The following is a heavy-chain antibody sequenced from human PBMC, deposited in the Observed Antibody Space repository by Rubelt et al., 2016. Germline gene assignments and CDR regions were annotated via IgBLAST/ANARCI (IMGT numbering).Heavy chain of an antibody. CDR3: ARDRSSSWSAPPHHYYGMDV. V-gene: IGHV3-74*01. J-gene: IGHJ6*02. CDR2: INSDGSST. Sequence: QLVESGGGLVQPGGSLRLSCAASGFTFSSYWMHWVRQAPVKGLVWVSRINSDGSSTSYADSVKGRFTISRDNAKNTLYLQMNSLRDEDTAVYYCARDRSSSWSAPPHHYYGMDVWGQGTTVTVSS. CDR1: GFTFSSYW. D-gene: IGHD6-13*01.